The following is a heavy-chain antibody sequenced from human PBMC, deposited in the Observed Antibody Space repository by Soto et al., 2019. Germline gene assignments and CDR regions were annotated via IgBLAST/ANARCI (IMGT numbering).Heavy chain of an antibody. Sequence: QVQLVQSGAEVKKPGDSVRVSCKASGYTFTSYGIGWVRQAPGQGLEWMGWISANNGNTKYAQKVQGGVTMTPDASTSTAYMELRSLRSDDAAVYYCARDGYFDHWGQGTLVTVSS. V-gene: IGHV1-18*01. J-gene: IGHJ4*02. CDR2: ISANNGNT. CDR1: GYTFTSYG. CDR3: ARDGYFDH.